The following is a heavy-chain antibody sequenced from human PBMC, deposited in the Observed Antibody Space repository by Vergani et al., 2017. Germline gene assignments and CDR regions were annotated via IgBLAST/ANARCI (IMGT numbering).Heavy chain of an antibody. J-gene: IGHJ4*02. V-gene: IGHV3-48*01. D-gene: IGHD1-26*01. CDR2: ISSSSSTI. CDR3: ARDIPVGAKTGYFDY. Sequence: EVQLVESGGGLVQPGGSLRLSCAASGFTFSSYSMNWVRQAPGKGLEWVSYISSSSSTIYYADSVKGRFTISRDNAKNSLYLQMNSLRAEDTAVYYCARDIPVGAKTGYFDYWGQGTLSPSPQ. CDR1: GFTFSSYS.